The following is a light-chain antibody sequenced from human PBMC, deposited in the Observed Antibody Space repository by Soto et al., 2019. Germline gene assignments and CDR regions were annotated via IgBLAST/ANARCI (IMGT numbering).Light chain of an antibody. CDR3: QQYGGSPRT. CDR1: QSVSSSS. CDR2: DAS. Sequence: EIVLTQSPGTLSLSPGESATLSCRASQSVSSSSLAWYQQKRGQAPRLLIHDASSRATGIPDRFSGSGSGTDFTLTISRLEPEDFAAYYCQQYGGSPRTFGQGTKVEVK. V-gene: IGKV3-20*01. J-gene: IGKJ1*01.